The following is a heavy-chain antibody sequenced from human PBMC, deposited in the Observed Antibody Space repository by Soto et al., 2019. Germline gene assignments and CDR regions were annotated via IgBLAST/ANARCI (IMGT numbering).Heavy chain of an antibody. CDR2: IIPILGIA. D-gene: IGHD6-19*01. J-gene: IGHJ4*02. CDR3: ARMAGQRFSGFDD. CDR1: GGTFSSYT. Sequence: GASVKVSCKASGGTFSSYTISWVRQAPGQGLEWMGRIIPILGIANYAQKFQGRVTITADKSTSTAYMELSSLRSEDTAVYYCARMAGQRFSGFDDWGQGTLVTVSS. V-gene: IGHV1-69*02.